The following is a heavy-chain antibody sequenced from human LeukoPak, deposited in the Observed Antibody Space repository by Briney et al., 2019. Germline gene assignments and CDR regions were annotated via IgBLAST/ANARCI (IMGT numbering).Heavy chain of an antibody. CDR3: AKPGSSSSWYDY. CDR1: GFSFSSYA. CDR2: ISGSGGST. J-gene: IGHJ4*02. V-gene: IGHV3-23*01. D-gene: IGHD6-13*01. Sequence: GGSLRLSCAASGFSFSSYAMSWVRQAPGKGLEWVSAISGSGGSTYYADSVKGRFTISRDNSKNTLYLQMNSLRAEDTAVYYCAKPGSSSSWYDYWGQGTLVTVSS.